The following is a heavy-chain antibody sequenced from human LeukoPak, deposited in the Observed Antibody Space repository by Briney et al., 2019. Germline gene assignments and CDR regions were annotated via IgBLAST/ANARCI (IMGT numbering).Heavy chain of an antibody. J-gene: IGHJ5*02. CDR2: FDPEDGET. CDR3: ATGGSRIVVVPAAMGT. CDR1: GYTLTELS. Sequence: ASMKVSCKVSGYTLTELSMHWVRQAPGKGLEWMGGFDPEDGETIYAQKFQGRVTMTEDTSTDTAYMELSSLRSEDTAVYYCATGGSRIVVVPAAMGTWGQGTLVTVSS. D-gene: IGHD2-2*01. V-gene: IGHV1-24*01.